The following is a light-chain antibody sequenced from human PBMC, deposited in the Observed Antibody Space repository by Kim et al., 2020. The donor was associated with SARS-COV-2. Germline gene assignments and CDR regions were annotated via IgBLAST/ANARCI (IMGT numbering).Light chain of an antibody. Sequence: GKPITTTCPSGGGSIASNYVQCYQQRPGSAPTTVIFEDNQRPSGAPDRFSGPIDRSSNSASLTISGLKTDDEADYHCQSYDINSVIFGGGTQLTVL. V-gene: IGLV6-57*02. CDR3: QSYDINSVI. CDR1: GGSIASNY. J-gene: IGLJ2*01. CDR2: EDN.